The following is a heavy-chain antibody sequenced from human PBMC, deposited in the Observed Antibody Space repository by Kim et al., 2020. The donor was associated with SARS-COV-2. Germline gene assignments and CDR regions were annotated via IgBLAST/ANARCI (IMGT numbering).Heavy chain of an antibody. D-gene: IGHD2-21*02. CDR3: AITVVTPRIYYGMDV. CDR2: IIPIFGTA. V-gene: IGHV1-69*13. CDR1: GGTFSSYA. J-gene: IGHJ6*02. Sequence: SVKVSCKASGGTFSSYAISWVRQAPGQGLEWMGGIIPIFGTANYAQKFQGRVTITADESTSTAYMELSSLRSEDTAVYYCAITVVTPRIYYGMDVWGQGTTVTVSS.